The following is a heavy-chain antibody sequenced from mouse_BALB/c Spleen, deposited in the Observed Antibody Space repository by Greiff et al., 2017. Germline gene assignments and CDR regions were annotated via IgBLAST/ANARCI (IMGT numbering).Heavy chain of an antibody. V-gene: IGHV5-9-3*01. J-gene: IGHJ3*01. Sequence: DVKLVESGGGLVKPGGSLKLSCAASGFTFSSYAMSWVRQTPEKRLEWVATISSGGSYTYYPDSVKGRFTISRDNAKNTLYLQMSSLRSEDTAMYYCARDDYDTWFAYWGQGTLVTVSA. CDR1: GFTFSSYA. CDR2: ISSGGSYT. CDR3: ARDDYDTWFAY. D-gene: IGHD2-4*01.